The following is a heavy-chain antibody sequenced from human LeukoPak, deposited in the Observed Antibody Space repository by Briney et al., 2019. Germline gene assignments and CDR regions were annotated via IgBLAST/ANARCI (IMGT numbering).Heavy chain of an antibody. J-gene: IGHJ3*02. CDR1: GGSISSGSYY. CDR2: IYTSGST. Sequence: SETLSLTCTVSGGSISSGSYYWSWIRQPAGKGLERIGRIYTSGSTNYNPSLKSRVTISVDRSKNQFSLKLSSVTAADTAVYYCASSGYSYPAFDIWGQGTMVTVSS. CDR3: ASSGYSYPAFDI. D-gene: IGHD5-18*01. V-gene: IGHV4-61*02.